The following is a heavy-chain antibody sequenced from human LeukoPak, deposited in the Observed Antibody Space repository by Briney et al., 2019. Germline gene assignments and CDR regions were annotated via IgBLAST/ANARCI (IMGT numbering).Heavy chain of an antibody. CDR2: IIPIFGTA. D-gene: IGHD2-15*01. Sequence: SVKVSCKASGGTFSSYAISWVRQAPGQGLEWTGGIIPIFGTANYAQKFQGRVTITADESTSTAYMELSSLRSEDTAVYYCARESIVHDAFDIWGQGTMVTVSS. CDR3: ARESIVHDAFDI. V-gene: IGHV1-69*13. CDR1: GGTFSSYA. J-gene: IGHJ3*02.